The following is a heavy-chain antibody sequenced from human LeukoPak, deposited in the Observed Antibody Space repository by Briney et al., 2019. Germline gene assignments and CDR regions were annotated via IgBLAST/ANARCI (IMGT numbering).Heavy chain of an antibody. V-gene: IGHV1-69*13. Sequence: SVKVSCKASGGTFSSYAISWVRQAPGQGLEWMGGIIPIFGTANYAQKFQGRVTITADESTGTAYMELSSLRSEDTAVYYCARDSRAGSGSRPHDWGQGTLVTVSS. D-gene: IGHD3-10*01. CDR2: IIPIFGTA. CDR1: GGTFSSYA. J-gene: IGHJ4*02. CDR3: ARDSRAGSGSRPHD.